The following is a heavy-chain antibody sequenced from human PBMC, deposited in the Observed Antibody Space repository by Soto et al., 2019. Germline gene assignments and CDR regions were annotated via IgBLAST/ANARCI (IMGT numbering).Heavy chain of an antibody. D-gene: IGHD3-22*01. CDR2: IYYSGST. CDR3: ASSDYYDSSGYLENFDY. Sequence: QVQLQESGPGLVKPSETLSLTCTVSGGSISSYYWIWIRQPPGKGLEWIGYIYYSGSTNYNPSLKSRVTISVDTSKNQFSLKLSSVTAADTAVYYCASSDYYDSSGYLENFDYWGQGTLVTVSS. CDR1: GGSISSYY. J-gene: IGHJ4*02. V-gene: IGHV4-59*01.